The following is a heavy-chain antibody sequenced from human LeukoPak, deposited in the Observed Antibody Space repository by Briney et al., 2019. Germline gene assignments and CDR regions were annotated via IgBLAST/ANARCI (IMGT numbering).Heavy chain of an antibody. Sequence: TGGSLRLSCTASGFTFSSYAMYWVRQAPGKGLEWVSGIFGSGGSAHYADSVKGRFTISRDNSQNTVYLQMNSLRAEDTAVYYCGKTITGYSSGRNPAWPVDYWGQGTLVTVSS. D-gene: IGHD6-19*01. V-gene: IGHV3-23*01. CDR1: GFTFSSYA. CDR2: IFGSGGSA. J-gene: IGHJ4*02. CDR3: GKTITGYSSGRNPAWPVDY.